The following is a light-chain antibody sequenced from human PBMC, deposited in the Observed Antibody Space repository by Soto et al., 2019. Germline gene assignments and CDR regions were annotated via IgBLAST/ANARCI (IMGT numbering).Light chain of an antibody. CDR3: QQANSFPHT. Sequence: DIQMTQSPSSVAAYVGDRVTITCRASQGISIGLAWYQQKPGKAPKLLIYAASSLQSGVPSRFSGSGSGTDFTLTIRSLQPEDFATYYCQQANSFPHTFGQGTTQEIK. J-gene: IGKJ2*01. CDR1: QGISIG. V-gene: IGKV1-12*01. CDR2: AAS.